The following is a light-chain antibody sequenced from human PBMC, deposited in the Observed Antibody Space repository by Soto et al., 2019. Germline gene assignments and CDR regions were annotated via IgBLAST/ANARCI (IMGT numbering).Light chain of an antibody. V-gene: IGLV2-23*01. CDR1: SSDVGSYNL. CDR2: EGS. CDR3: CSYAGSSTYVV. J-gene: IGLJ2*01. Sequence: QSALTQPASVSGSPGQSITISCTGTSSDVGSYNLVSWYQQHPGKAPKLMIYEGSKRPSGVFNRFSGSKSDNTASLTISGLQAEDEADYYCCSYAGSSTYVVFGGGTKLTVL.